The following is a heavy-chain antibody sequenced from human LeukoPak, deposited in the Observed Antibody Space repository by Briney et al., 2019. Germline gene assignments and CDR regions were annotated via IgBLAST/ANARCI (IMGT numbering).Heavy chain of an antibody. J-gene: IGHJ4*02. CDR2: IYNDGTT. D-gene: IGHD3-16*01. CDR3: ARDLLFMGGLIYV. Sequence: PGGSVRLSCAASEFTVNNNYMRWVRQAPGKGLEWVSDIYNDGTTYYADSVKGRFTISRDYARSTLYLQMNSLRVEDTASYYCARDLLFMGGLIYVWGQGTLVTVSS. V-gene: IGHV3-66*01. CDR1: EFTVNNNY.